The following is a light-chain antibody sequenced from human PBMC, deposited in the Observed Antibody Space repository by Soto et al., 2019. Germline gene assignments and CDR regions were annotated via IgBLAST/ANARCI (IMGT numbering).Light chain of an antibody. CDR2: EDD. CDR3: SLYTSENTYV. CDR1: SGSIASNY. Sequence: NFMLTQPHSVSESPGKTVTISCTRTSGSIASNYVQWYQQRPGSAPTTLIYEDDQRPSGVPDRFSGSKSGNTASLTISGLQAADEADYYCSLYTSENTYVFGTGTKLTVL. V-gene: IGLV6-57*04. J-gene: IGLJ1*01.